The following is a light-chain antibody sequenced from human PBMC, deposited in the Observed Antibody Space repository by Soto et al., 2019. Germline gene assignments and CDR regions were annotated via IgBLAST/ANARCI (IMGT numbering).Light chain of an antibody. CDR2: EVS. CDR1: DSDIGAYNY. CDR3: SSYTSISTLV. V-gene: IGLV2-14*01. J-gene: IGLJ1*01. Sequence: QSALTQPASVSGSPGQSITISCTGTDSDIGAYNYVSWYQQHPGKAPKLMIYEVSDRPSGVSNRFSGSKSGNTASLTISGLQAEDEADYYCSSYTSISTLVFGSGTKATVL.